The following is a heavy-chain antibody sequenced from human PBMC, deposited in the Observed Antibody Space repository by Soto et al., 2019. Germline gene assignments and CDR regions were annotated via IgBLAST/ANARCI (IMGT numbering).Heavy chain of an antibody. J-gene: IGHJ4*02. CDR1: GGSISPFY. CDR2: LYYSGNT. CDR3: ARVGGVAARTFDY. D-gene: IGHD2-15*01. V-gene: IGHV4-59*01. Sequence: SETLSLTCTVSGGSISPFYWSWVRQPPGKGLEWIGYLYYSGNTNYNPSLKSRVTISVDASKSQVSLRLTSVAAADTAVYYCARVGGVAARTFDYWGQGTVVTVSS.